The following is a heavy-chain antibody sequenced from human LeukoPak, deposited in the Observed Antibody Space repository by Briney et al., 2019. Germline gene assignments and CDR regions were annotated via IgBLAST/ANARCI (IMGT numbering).Heavy chain of an antibody. Sequence: GGSLRLSCAASGFTFSSYAMSWVRQAPGKGLEWVSAISGSGGSTYYADSVKGRFTISRDNSKNTLYLQMNSLRAEDTAVSYCAKDTESSGYYYSGGGNFDYWGQGTLVTVSS. CDR1: GFTFSSYA. V-gene: IGHV3-23*01. CDR2: ISGSGGST. CDR3: AKDTESSGYYYSGGGNFDY. D-gene: IGHD3-22*01. J-gene: IGHJ4*02.